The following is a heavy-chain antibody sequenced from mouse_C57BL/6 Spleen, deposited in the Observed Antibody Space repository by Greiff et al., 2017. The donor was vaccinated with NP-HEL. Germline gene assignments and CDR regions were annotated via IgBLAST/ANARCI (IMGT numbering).Heavy chain of an antibody. D-gene: IGHD2-4*01. V-gene: IGHV1-81*01. CDR1: GYTFTSYG. J-gene: IGHJ1*03. Sequence: VQLQQSGAELARPGASVKLSCKASGYTFTSYGISWVKQRTGQGLEWIGEIYPRSGNTYYNEKFKGKATLTADRSSSTAYMELRSLTSEDSAGYFCARSFEYDRDWYFDGWGTGTTVTVSS. CDR3: ARSFEYDRDWYFDG. CDR2: IYPRSGNT.